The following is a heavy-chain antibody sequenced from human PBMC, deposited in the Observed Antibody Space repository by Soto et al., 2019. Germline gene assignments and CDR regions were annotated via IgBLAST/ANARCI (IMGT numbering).Heavy chain of an antibody. Sequence: SVKVSCKASGGTFSSYTISWVRQAPGQGLEWMGRIIPILGIANYAQKFQGRVTITADKSTSTAYMELSSLRSEDAAVYYCAKQRQPYYDFWSGPNMDVWGKGTTVTVSS. CDR3: AKQRQPYYDFWSGPNMDV. V-gene: IGHV1-69*02. D-gene: IGHD3-3*01. J-gene: IGHJ6*03. CDR1: GGTFSSYT. CDR2: IIPILGIA.